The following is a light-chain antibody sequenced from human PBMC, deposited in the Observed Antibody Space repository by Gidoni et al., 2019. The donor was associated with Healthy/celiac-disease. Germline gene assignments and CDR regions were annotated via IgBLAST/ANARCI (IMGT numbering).Light chain of an antibody. J-gene: IGKJ3*01. V-gene: IGKV1-9*01. Sequence: IQLTQSPSSLSASVGDRVTITCRASQGISSYLAWYQQKPGKAPKLLDYAASTLQSGVPSRFSGSGSGTVFTLTISSLQPEDFATYYCQQLNSYPAFTFGPGTKVDIK. CDR1: QGISSY. CDR3: QQLNSYPAFT. CDR2: AAS.